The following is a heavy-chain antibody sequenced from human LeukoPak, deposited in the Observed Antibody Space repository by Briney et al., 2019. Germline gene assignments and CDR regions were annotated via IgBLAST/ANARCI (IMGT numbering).Heavy chain of an antibody. CDR1: EFTFSDCY. CDR3: ARGIGQADY. Sequence: PGGSLRLSCVVSEFTFSDCYMSWIRQAPGKGLEWISYISGSGATIYYAASVKGRFTISRDNAKDSLYLQMNSLRAEDTAVYYCARGIGQADYWGQGTLVTVSS. D-gene: IGHD3/OR15-3a*01. CDR2: ISGSGATI. J-gene: IGHJ4*02. V-gene: IGHV3-11*04.